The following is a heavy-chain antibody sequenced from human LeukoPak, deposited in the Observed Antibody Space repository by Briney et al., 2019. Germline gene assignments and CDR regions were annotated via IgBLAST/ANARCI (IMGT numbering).Heavy chain of an antibody. Sequence: GGSLRLSCAASGFTFSSYSMNWVRQAPGKGLEWVSSISSSSSYIYYADSVKGRFTISRDNAKNSLYLQMNSPRAEDTAVYYCARDSGNDFWSGYGYGMDVWGQGTTVTVSS. CDR3: ARDSGNDFWSGYGYGMDV. CDR2: ISSSSSYI. D-gene: IGHD3-3*01. J-gene: IGHJ6*02. CDR1: GFTFSSYS. V-gene: IGHV3-21*01.